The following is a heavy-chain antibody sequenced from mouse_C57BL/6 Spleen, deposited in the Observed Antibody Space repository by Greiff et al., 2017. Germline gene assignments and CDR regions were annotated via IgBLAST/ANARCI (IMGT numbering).Heavy chain of an antibody. CDR3: ARTRLVTTVVAHWYFDV. CDR2: IYPGSGST. V-gene: IGHV1-55*01. J-gene: IGHJ1*03. CDR1: GYTFTSYW. Sequence: VQLQQPGAELVKPGASVKLSCKASGYTFTSYWITWVKQTPGQGLEWIGDIYPGSGSTNYNEKFKSKATLTVDTSSSTAYMQLSSQTSEDSAVYYCARTRLVTTVVAHWYFDVWGTGTTVTVSS. D-gene: IGHD1-1*01.